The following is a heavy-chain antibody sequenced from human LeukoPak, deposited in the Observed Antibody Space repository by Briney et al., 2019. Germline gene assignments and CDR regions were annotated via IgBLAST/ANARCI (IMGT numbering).Heavy chain of an antibody. J-gene: IGHJ3*01. D-gene: IGHD5-24*01. Sequence: PSETLSLTCTVSGYSISSGYYWGWIRQPPGQGLEWIGNIYHSGSTYYNPSLKSRVTMSVDTSKNQFSLKLSSVTAADTAVYFCGRDDGGFDVWGQGTMVTVSS. CDR2: IYHSGST. CDR3: GRDDGGFDV. CDR1: GYSISSGYY. V-gene: IGHV4-38-2*02.